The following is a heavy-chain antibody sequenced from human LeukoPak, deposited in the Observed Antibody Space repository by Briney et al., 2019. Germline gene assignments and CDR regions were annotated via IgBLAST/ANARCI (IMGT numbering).Heavy chain of an antibody. J-gene: IGHJ4*02. CDR2: IRSKIYGGTP. Sequence: GGSLRLSCAASGFTFSSYTMNWVRQAPGKGLEWVGFIRSKIYGGTPEYAASVKGRFTISRDDSKGIAYLQMNSLRTEDTAVYYCTRDQTPYYWGQGTLVTVSS. CDR1: GFTFSSYT. V-gene: IGHV3-49*04. CDR3: TRDQTPYY.